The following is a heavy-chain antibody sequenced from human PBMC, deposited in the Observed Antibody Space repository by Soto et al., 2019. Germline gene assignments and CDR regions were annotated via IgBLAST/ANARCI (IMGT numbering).Heavy chain of an antibody. CDR3: ARLKGMHTVTYFDY. CDR2: IYPSDSDT. V-gene: IGHV5-51*01. D-gene: IGHD4-4*01. Sequence: PGESLKISCTGSGYDFATYWIGWVRLVPGKGLEWVGIIYPSDSDTRYSPAFQGHLYISADTSISTAYLQWRTLQASDNAIYYCARLKGMHTVTYFDYWGLGTLVTVSS. CDR1: GYDFATYW. J-gene: IGHJ4*02.